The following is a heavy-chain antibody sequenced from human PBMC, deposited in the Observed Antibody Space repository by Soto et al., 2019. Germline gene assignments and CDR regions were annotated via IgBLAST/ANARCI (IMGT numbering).Heavy chain of an antibody. CDR1: GGSISSYY. CDR3: AAPPRY. J-gene: IGHJ4*02. V-gene: IGHV4-59*01. CDR2: IYDSGST. D-gene: IGHD6-6*01. Sequence: QVQLQESGPGLVKPSETLSLTCTVSGGSISSYYWSWIRQPPGKGLEWIGYIYDSGSTNYNPSFKSRVTISVDTSKNQFSLKLTSVTAADTAVYYCAAPPRYWGQGTLVTVSS.